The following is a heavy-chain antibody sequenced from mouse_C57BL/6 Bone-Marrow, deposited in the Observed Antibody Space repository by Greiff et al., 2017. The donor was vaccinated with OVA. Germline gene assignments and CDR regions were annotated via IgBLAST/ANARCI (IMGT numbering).Heavy chain of an antibody. Sequence: QVQLQQSGSELRSPGSSVKLSCKDFDSEVFPIAYMSWVRPKPGHGFEWIGGILPSIGRTIYGEQFEDKATWDADTLANTAYFDLNSLTSEDSAIYYCARHGSSYDYWGKGTTLTVSS. CDR1: DSEVFPIAY. CDR2: ILPSIGRT. J-gene: IGHJ2*01. D-gene: IGHD1-1*01. V-gene: IGHV15-2*01. CDR3: ARHGSSYDY.